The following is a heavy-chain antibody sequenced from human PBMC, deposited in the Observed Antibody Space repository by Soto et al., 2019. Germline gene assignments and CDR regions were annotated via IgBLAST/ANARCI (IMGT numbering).Heavy chain of an antibody. D-gene: IGHD1-20*01. CDR1: AYTFISNG. J-gene: IGHJ4*02. V-gene: IGHV1-18*04. CDR2: INAYNGNT. CDR3: ARGGNWNDVNLFDY. Sequence: ASVKVSCNASAYTFISNGFSWVRQAPGQGLEWMGWINAYNGNTNYAQKLQGRVTMTTDTSTSTAYMELRSLRSDDTAVYYCARGGNWNDVNLFDYWGQGTLVTVSS.